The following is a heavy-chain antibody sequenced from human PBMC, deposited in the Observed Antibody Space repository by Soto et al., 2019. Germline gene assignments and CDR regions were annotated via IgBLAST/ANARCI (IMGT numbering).Heavy chain of an antibody. CDR1: GFTFSNAW. CDR3: TTDFEVPNLVVPAAPKRIDD. V-gene: IGHV3-15*01. Sequence: PGGSLRLSCAASGFTFSNAWMSWVRQAPGKGLEWVGRIKSKTDGGTTDYAAPVKGRFTISRDDSKNTLYLQMNSLKTEDTAVYYCTTDFEVPNLVVPAAPKRIDDWGQGTLVTVSS. D-gene: IGHD2-2*01. J-gene: IGHJ4*02. CDR2: IKSKTDGGTT.